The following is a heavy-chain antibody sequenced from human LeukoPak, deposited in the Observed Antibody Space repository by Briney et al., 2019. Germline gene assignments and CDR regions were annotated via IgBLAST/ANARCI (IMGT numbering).Heavy chain of an antibody. CDR2: IANDGRDK. D-gene: IGHD6-13*01. Sequence: PGGSLRLSCAASGFTFSSYGMHWVRQAPGKGLEWVAVIANDGRDKKYADSVRGRFTISRDNSKNTVYLQMNSLRAEDTAVFYCVKDMKIKAAGYYFDYWGQGTLVTVSS. V-gene: IGHV3-30*18. CDR1: GFTFSSYG. CDR3: VKDMKIKAAGYYFDY. J-gene: IGHJ4*02.